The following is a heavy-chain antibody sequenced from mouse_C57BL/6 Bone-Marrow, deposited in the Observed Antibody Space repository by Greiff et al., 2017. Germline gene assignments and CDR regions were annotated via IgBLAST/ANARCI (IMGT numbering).Heavy chain of an antibody. Sequence: QVQLQQPGAELVMPGASVKLSCKASGYTFTSYWMHWVKQRPGQGLEWIGEIDPSDSDTNYNQKFKGKSTLTVDKSSSTAYMQLSSLTSEYSAVSYCARDGSCVYWFAYWGQGTLVTVSA. J-gene: IGHJ3*01. CDR3: ARDGSCVYWFAY. D-gene: IGHD1-1*01. V-gene: IGHV1-69*01. CDR2: IDPSDSDT. CDR1: GYTFTSYW.